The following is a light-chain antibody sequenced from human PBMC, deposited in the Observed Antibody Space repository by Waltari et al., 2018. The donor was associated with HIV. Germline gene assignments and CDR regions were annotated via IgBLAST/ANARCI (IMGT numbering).Light chain of an antibody. CDR1: QSVSSSY. V-gene: IGKV3-20*01. J-gene: IGKJ1*01. CDR3: QQYGSSPWT. CDR2: GAS. Sequence: EIVLTQSPGTLSLSPGERATLSCRASQSVSSSYLAWYKQKPGQAPRLLIYGASSRATGIPDRFSGNGSGTDFTLTISRLEPEDFAVYYCQQYGSSPWTFGQGTKVEIK.